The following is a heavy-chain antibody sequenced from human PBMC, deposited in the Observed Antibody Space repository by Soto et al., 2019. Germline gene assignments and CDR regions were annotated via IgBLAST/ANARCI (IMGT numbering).Heavy chain of an antibody. CDR1: GGNFNTYP. V-gene: IGHV1-69*18. Sequence: QVQLEQSGAEVKRPGSSVKVSCKTSGGNFNTYPISWVRQAPGNRLEWMGKIIPIFGTPDYAQKFQGRVTINADEATTTGYMELRSLKSEDSAVYYGATDSRLLGGTGWKRENLCAIWGQGTRVTVSS. CDR3: ATDSRLLGGTGWKRENLCAI. J-gene: IGHJ3*02. D-gene: IGHD3-16*01. CDR2: IIPIFGTP.